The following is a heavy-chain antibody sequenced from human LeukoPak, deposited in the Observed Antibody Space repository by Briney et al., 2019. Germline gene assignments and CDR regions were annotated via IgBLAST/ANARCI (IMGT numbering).Heavy chain of an antibody. D-gene: IGHD5-18*01. CDR3: ARGVRGYSYGYDYYYYMDV. CDR1: EFSVGSNY. CDR2: IYSGGST. V-gene: IGHV3-66*01. J-gene: IGHJ6*03. Sequence: SGGSLRLSCAASEFSVGSNYMTWVRQAPGKGLEWVSLIYSGGSTYYADSVKGRFTISRDNSKNTLYLQMNSLRAEDTAVYYCARGVRGYSYGYDYYYYMDVWGKGTTVTISS.